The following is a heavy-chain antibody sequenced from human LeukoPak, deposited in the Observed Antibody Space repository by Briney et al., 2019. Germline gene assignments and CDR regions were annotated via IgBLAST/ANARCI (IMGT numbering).Heavy chain of an antibody. CDR3: AKDGLWFGDLTYFDY. CDR1: GFTFSNYA. D-gene: IGHD3-10*01. Sequence: GGSLRLPCAASGFTFSNYAMSWVRQAPGKALEWVSAITSGGGTTYYAGSVKGRFTISRDNSKNTLYLQMNSLRAEDTAVYYCAKDGLWFGDLTYFDYWGQGVLVTVSS. CDR2: ITSGGGTT. V-gene: IGHV3-23*01. J-gene: IGHJ4*02.